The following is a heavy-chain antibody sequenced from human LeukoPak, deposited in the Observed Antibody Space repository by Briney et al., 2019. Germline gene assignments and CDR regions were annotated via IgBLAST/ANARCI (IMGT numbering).Heavy chain of an antibody. Sequence: PGRSLRLSCAASGFTFSSYGMHWVRQAPGKGLEWVAVISYDGSNKYYADSVKGRFTISRDNSKNTLYLQMNSLRAEDTAVYYCAKDQAYSSSWYDYFDYWGQGTLVTVSS. J-gene: IGHJ4*02. V-gene: IGHV3-30*18. CDR1: GFTFSSYG. D-gene: IGHD6-13*01. CDR2: ISYDGSNK. CDR3: AKDQAYSSSWYDYFDY.